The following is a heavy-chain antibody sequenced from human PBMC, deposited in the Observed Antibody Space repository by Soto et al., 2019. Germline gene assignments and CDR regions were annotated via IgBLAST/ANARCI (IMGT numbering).Heavy chain of an antibody. CDR1: GFTFSSYS. CDR3: ARVGLHFLGGPPDFDY. D-gene: IGHD3-16*01. CDR2: ISSSSSTI. Sequence: PGGSLRLSCAASGFTFSSYSMNWVRQAPGKGLEWVSYISSSSSTIYYADSVKGRFTISRDNAKNSLYLQMNSLRAEDTAVYYCARVGLHFLGGPPDFDYGGQGTWVTVS. V-gene: IGHV3-48*01. J-gene: IGHJ4*02.